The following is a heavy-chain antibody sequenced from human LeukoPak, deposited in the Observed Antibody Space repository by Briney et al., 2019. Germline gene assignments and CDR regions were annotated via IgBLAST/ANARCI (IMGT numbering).Heavy chain of an antibody. Sequence: QPGGSLRLSCAASGFTFRTYWMHWVRHAPGKGLVWVSRFNSDGRSTFYADSVKGRFTISRDNAKNTLYLQMNSLRAEDTAVYYCARGRYYLDSWGQGTLVTVSS. CDR1: GFTFRTYW. CDR2: FNSDGRST. V-gene: IGHV3-74*01. CDR3: ARGRYYLDS. J-gene: IGHJ4*02. D-gene: IGHD3-3*01.